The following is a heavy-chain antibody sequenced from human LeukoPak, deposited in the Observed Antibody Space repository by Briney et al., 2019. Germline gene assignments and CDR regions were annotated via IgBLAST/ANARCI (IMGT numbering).Heavy chain of an antibody. CDR3: ARGRNRVDY. V-gene: IGHV4-34*01. CDR1: GGSFSGYY. Sequence: SETLSLTCAVYGGSFSGYYWSRIRQPTGKGLEWIGEINHSGSTNYNPSLKSRVTISVDTSKNQFSLKLSSVTAADTAVYYCARGRNRVDYWGQGTLVTVSS. CDR2: INHSGST. D-gene: IGHD1-14*01. J-gene: IGHJ4*02.